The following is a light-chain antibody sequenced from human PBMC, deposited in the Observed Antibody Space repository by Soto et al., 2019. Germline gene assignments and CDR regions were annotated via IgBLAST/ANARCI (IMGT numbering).Light chain of an antibody. CDR2: GAS. V-gene: IGKV3-15*01. J-gene: IGKJ3*01. Sequence: EIVMTQSPATLSVSPGERATLSCRASQSVSSNLAWYQQKPGQAPRLLIYGASTRATGIPARFSGSGSGTEFTLPIISLQSEDFAVYYCQQYNNWPLFTFGPGTKVDIK. CDR1: QSVSSN. CDR3: QQYNNWPLFT.